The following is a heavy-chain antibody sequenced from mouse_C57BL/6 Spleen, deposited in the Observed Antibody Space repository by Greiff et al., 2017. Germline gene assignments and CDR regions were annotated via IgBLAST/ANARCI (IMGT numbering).Heavy chain of an antibody. Sequence: QVHVKQPGAELVRPGSSVKLSCKASGYTFTSYWMHWVKQRPIQGLEWIGNIDPSDSETHYNQKFKDKATLTVDKSSSTAYMQLSSLTSEDSAVYYCARFDYDGGAYWGQGTLVTVSA. CDR3: ARFDYDGGAY. D-gene: IGHD2-4*01. J-gene: IGHJ3*01. CDR1: GYTFTSYW. CDR2: IDPSDSET. V-gene: IGHV1-52*01.